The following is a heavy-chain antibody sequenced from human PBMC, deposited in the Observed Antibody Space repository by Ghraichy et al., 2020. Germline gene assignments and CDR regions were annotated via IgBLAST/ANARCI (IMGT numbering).Heavy chain of an antibody. Sequence: GGSLRLSCAASGFTFSSYAMSWVRQAPGKGLEWVSGISSSPGKTYYADSVKGRFTISRDNSNNTLFLQMSSLRAEDTAVYYCAKDRMPYSSGYSDYWGQGTLVTVSS. CDR3: AKDRMPYSSGYSDY. J-gene: IGHJ4*02. CDR1: GFTFSSYA. V-gene: IGHV3-23*01. CDR2: ISSSPGKT. D-gene: IGHD3-22*01.